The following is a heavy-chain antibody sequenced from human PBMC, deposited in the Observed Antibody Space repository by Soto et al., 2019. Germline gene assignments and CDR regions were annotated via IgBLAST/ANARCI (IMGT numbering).Heavy chain of an antibody. V-gene: IGHV4-34*01. CDR2: FSYSGSL. J-gene: IGHJ2*01. CDR1: GGSSRSYH. CDR3: AGGPRYWSFAL. D-gene: IGHD1-20*01. Sequence: SETLSLTCSVYGGSSRSYHWSWIRRSPGEGLEWIGEFSYSGSLNYNPSLKRRVAVSLDTSTDHFSLTMTSVTAADTGVYFCAGGPRYWSFALWGRGTLVT.